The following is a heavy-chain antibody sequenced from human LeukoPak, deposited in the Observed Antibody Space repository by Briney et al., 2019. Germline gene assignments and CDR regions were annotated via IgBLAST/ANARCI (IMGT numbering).Heavy chain of an antibody. Sequence: GGSLRLSCAASGFTVSSNYMSWVRQAPGKGLEWVSAITGSGGSTYYADSVKGRFTISRDNSKNTLYLQMNSLRAEDTAIYYCASSRGQWLPPGVCWGQGTLVTVSS. J-gene: IGHJ4*02. D-gene: IGHD6-19*01. V-gene: IGHV3-23*01. CDR3: ASSRGQWLPPGVC. CDR1: GFTVSSNY. CDR2: ITGSGGST.